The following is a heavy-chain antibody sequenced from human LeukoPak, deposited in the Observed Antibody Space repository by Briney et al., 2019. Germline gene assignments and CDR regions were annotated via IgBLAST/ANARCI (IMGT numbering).Heavy chain of an antibody. J-gene: IGHJ4*02. V-gene: IGHV4-59*11. CDR1: GGSISSHY. D-gene: IGHD6-13*01. Sequence: PETLSLTCTVSGGSISSHYWSWIRQPPGKGLEWIGYIYYSGSTNYNPSLKSRVTISVDTSKNQFSLKLSSVTAADTAVYYCARGGYSSSLSYDYWGQGTLVTVSS. CDR2: IYYSGST. CDR3: ARGGYSSSLSYDY.